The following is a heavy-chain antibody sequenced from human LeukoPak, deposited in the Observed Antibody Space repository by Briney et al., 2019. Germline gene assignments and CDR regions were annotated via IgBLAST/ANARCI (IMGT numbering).Heavy chain of an antibody. CDR3: ASGTPDGER. Sequence: PSETLSLTCAVYGGSFSGYYWSWIRQPPGKGLEWIGEINHSGSTNYNPSLKSRVTISVDTSKNQFSLKPSSVTAADTAVYYCASGTPDGERWGQGTLVTVSS. J-gene: IGHJ4*02. V-gene: IGHV4-34*01. D-gene: IGHD4-17*01. CDR2: INHSGST. CDR1: GGSFSGYY.